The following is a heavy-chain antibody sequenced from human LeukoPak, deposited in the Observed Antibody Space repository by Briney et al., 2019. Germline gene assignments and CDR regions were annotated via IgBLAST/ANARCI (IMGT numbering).Heavy chain of an antibody. CDR1: RYTFTRYD. V-gene: IGHV1-8*01. D-gene: IGHD6-13*01. CDR3: AREMASSWYWNWFDP. CDR2: MNPNSGNT. J-gene: IGHJ5*02. Sequence: ASVEVSCKASRYTFTRYDINWVRQATGQGLECMGWMNPNSGNTGYAQKFQGRVTMTRNTSISTAYMELSSLRSEDTAVYYCAREMASSWYWNWFDPWGQGTLVTVSS.